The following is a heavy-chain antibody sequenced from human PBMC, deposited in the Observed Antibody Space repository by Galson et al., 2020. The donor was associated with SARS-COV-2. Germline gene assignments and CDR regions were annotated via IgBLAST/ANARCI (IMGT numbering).Heavy chain of an antibody. CDR2: ISSSSSYI. CDR1: GFTFSTYS. Sequence: TGGSLRLSCAASGFTFSTYSMNWVRQAPGKGLEWVSFISSSSSYIYYADSVKGRFTISRDNAKNSLYLQMNSLRAEDTAVYYCARAQLRTIFGVVTGALDARDFWGQGTMVTVCS. J-gene: IGHJ3*01. D-gene: IGHD3-3*01. CDR3: ARAQLRTIFGVVTGALDARDF. V-gene: IGHV3-21*01.